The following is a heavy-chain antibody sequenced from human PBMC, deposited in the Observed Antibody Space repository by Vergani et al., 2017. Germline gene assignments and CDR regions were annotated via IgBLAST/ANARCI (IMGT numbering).Heavy chain of an antibody. D-gene: IGHD2-2*01. CDR1: GFTFSSYA. CDR2: ISWNSGSI. Sequence: EVQLLESGGGLVQPGGSLRLSCAASGFTFSSYAMSWVRQAPGKGLEWVSAISWNSGSIGYADSVKGRFTISRDNAKNSLYLQMNSLRAEDTAVYYCAKDDCSSTSCYSYYYGMDVWGQGTTVTVSS. CDR3: AKDDCSSTSCYSYYYGMDV. V-gene: IGHV3-23*01. J-gene: IGHJ6*02.